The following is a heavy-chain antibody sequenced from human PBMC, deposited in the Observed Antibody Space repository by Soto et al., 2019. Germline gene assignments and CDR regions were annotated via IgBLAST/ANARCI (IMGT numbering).Heavy chain of an antibody. CDR2: IYPGDSDT. D-gene: IGHD3-3*01. J-gene: IGHJ6*02. Sequence: PGESLKISCKGSGYSFTSYWIGWVRQMPGKGLEWIGVIYPGDSDTRYSPSFQGQVTISADKSISTAYLQWSSLKASDTAIYYCANGPTIFGVVIIFEYYYGMGVWGQGTTVTVSS. CDR3: ANGPTIFGVVIIFEYYYGMGV. V-gene: IGHV5-51*01. CDR1: GYSFTSYW.